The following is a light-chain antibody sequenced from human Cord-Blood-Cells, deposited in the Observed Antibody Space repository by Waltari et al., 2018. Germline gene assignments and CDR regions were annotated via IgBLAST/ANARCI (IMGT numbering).Light chain of an antibody. CDR2: DAS. CDR1: QRVSSY. Sequence: EIVLTQTPATLSLPPGDRANLSCRTSQRVSSYLAWYQQKPGQAPRRLIYDASNMATGIPARFSGSGSGTDFTLTISSQEPEDFAVYYCQQRSNWPPTFGQGTKVEIK. V-gene: IGKV3-11*01. J-gene: IGKJ1*01. CDR3: QQRSNWPPT.